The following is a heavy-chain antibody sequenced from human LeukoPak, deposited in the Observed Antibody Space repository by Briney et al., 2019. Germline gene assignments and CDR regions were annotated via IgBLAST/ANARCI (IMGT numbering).Heavy chain of an antibody. CDR1: GFTFDDYA. D-gene: IGHD6-19*01. Sequence: PGGSPRLSCAASGFTFDDYAMHWVRQAPGKGLEWVSLISWDGGSSYYADSAKGRFTISRDNSKNSLYLQMNSLRAQDTALYYCAKDSKAVTGTGNIDYWGQGTLVTVSS. J-gene: IGHJ4*02. CDR3: AKDSKAVTGTGNIDY. V-gene: IGHV3-43D*03. CDR2: ISWDGGSS.